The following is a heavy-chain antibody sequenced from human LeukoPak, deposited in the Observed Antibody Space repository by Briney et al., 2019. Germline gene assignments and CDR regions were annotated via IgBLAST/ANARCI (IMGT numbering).Heavy chain of an antibody. J-gene: IGHJ5*02. Sequence: PSETLSLTCAVYGGSFSGYYWSWIRQPPGKGLEWIGEINHSGSTNYNPSLKSRVTISVDTSKNQFSLKLSSVTAADTAVYYCARHFGLRYFDCLSHNWFDPWGQGTLVTVSS. V-gene: IGHV4-34*01. CDR1: GGSFSGYY. CDR3: ARHFGLRYFDCLSHNWFDP. CDR2: INHSGST. D-gene: IGHD3-9*01.